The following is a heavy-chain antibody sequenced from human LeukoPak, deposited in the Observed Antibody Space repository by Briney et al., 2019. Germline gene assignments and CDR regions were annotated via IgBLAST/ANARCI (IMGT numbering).Heavy chain of an antibody. D-gene: IGHD5-18*01. Sequence: ASVTVSCKASGYTFTIYDINWVRQATGQGLEWMGWMNPNSGNTGYAQKFQGRVTMTRNTSISTAYMELSSLRSEDTAVYYCARGLARTSMVTRGGVRFDYWGQGTLVTVSS. CDR1: GYTFTIYD. V-gene: IGHV1-8*01. CDR3: ARGLARTSMVTRGGVRFDY. CDR2: MNPNSGNT. J-gene: IGHJ4*02.